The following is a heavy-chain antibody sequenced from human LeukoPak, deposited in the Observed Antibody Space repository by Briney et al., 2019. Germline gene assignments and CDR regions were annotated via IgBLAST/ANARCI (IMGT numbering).Heavy chain of an antibody. J-gene: IGHJ4*02. CDR1: GYTFTGYY. CDR2: IIPIFGTA. D-gene: IGHD2-2*01. Sequence: SVKVSCRASGYTFTGYYMHWVRQAPGQGLEWMGGIIPIFGTANYAQKFQGRVTITTDESTSTAYMELSSLRSEDTAVYYCARSNLYCSSTSCYPYYFDYWGQGTLVTVSS. CDR3: ARSNLYCSSTSCYPYYFDY. V-gene: IGHV1-69*05.